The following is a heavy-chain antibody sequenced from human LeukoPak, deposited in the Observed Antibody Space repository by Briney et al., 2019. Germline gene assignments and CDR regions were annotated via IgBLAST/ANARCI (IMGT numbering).Heavy chain of an antibody. J-gene: IGHJ4*02. CDR2: ISGSGDST. V-gene: IGHV3-23*01. CDR1: GFTFSSYA. CDR3: ADSNYWYPVDY. Sequence: GGSLRLSCAASGFTFSSYAMRWVRQAPGKGLEWVSSISGSGDSTYYADSVKGRFTISRDNSKNTLYLQMNSLRAEDTAVYYCADSNYWYPVDYWGQGTLVSVSS. D-gene: IGHD4-11*01.